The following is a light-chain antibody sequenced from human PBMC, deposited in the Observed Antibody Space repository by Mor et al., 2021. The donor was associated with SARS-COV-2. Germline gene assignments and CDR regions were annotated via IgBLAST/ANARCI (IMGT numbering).Light chain of an antibody. Sequence: VRTNLAWYQQKPGQAPRLLMYDVSTRATGTSARFTGSGSGTDFILTISSLQSEDFAVYYCQQYNDWPGWTLGQGT. CDR2: DVS. CDR1: VRTN. V-gene: IGKV3-15*01. CDR3: QQYNDWPGWT. J-gene: IGKJ1*01.